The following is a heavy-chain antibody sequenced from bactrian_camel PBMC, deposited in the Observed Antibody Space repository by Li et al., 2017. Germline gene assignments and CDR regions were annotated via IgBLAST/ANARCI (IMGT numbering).Heavy chain of an antibody. CDR1: GFTFSSYW. V-gene: IGHV3S1*01. Sequence: QLVESGGGSVQAGGSLRLSCAASGFTFSSYWMYWVRQAAGQGREGVATIDTSGSTSYSASVKGRFTISKDNAKNTLYLQMDNLKPEDTAMYYCAATTTTSALSGSGCRALPLTSYTYRGQGTQVTVS. J-gene: IGHJ4*01. CDR3: AATTTTSALSGSGCRALPLTSYTY. D-gene: IGHD2*01. CDR2: IDTSGST.